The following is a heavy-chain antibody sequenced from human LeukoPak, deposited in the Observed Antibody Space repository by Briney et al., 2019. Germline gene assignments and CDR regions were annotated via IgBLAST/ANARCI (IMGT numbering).Heavy chain of an antibody. V-gene: IGHV4-59*01. D-gene: IGHD3-22*01. CDR1: GGSISSYY. CDR3: ARGPGITMIVVVPTYAFDI. CDR2: IYYSGST. Sequence: SETLSLTCTVSGGSISSYYWSWIRQPPGKGLGWIGYIYYSGSTNYNPSLKSRVTISVDTSKNQFSLKLSSVTAADTAVYYCARGPGITMIVVVPTYAFDIWGQGTMVTVSS. J-gene: IGHJ3*02.